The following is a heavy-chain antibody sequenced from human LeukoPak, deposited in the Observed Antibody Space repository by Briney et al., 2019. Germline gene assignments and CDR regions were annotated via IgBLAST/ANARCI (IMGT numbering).Heavy chain of an antibody. J-gene: IGHJ4*02. CDR3: AKDLAGHFDY. Sequence: GGSLRLSCAASGFTFSNYGMHWVRQAPGKGLEWVAIISYDGNYKYYADSVKGRFTFSRDNSKNTLYLQMTSLRAEDTAVYYCAKDLAGHFDYWGQGTLVTVSS. CDR2: ISYDGNYK. CDR1: GFTFSNYG. V-gene: IGHV3-30*18.